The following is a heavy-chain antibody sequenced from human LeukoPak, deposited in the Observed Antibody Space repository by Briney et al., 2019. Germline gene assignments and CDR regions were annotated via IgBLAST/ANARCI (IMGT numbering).Heavy chain of an antibody. CDR1: GGSISSYY. CDR2: IYTSGST. D-gene: IGHD2-15*01. CDR3: ARGRSPYCSGGSCYRAFDI. V-gene: IGHV4-4*07. Sequence: SETLSLTCTVSGGSISSYYWSWIRQPAGKGLEWIGRIYTSGSTNYNPSLKSRVTMSVDTSKNQFSLKLSSVTAADTAVYYCARGRSPYCSGGSCYRAFDIWGQGTMVTVSS. J-gene: IGHJ3*02.